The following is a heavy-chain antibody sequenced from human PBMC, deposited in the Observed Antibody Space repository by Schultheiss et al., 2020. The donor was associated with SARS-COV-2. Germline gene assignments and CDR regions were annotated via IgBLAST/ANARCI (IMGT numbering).Heavy chain of an antibody. Sequence: SETLSLTCAVYGGSFSGYYWSWIRQPPGKGLEWIGEINHSGSTNYNPSLKCRVTISVDTSKNQFSLKLSSVTAADTAVYYCARQGSGWYENWGQGTLVTVSS. CDR2: INHSGST. D-gene: IGHD6-19*01. J-gene: IGHJ4*02. CDR3: ARQGSGWYEN. V-gene: IGHV4-34*01. CDR1: GGSFSGYY.